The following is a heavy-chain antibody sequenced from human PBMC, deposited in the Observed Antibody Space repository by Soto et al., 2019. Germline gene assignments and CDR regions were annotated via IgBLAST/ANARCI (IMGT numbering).Heavy chain of an antibody. J-gene: IGHJ3*02. V-gene: IGHV3-30*18. CDR3: AKPVRPYSSSWDAFDI. D-gene: IGHD6-13*01. CDR2: ISYDGSNK. Sequence: QVQLVESGGGVVQPGRSLRLSCAASGFTFSSYGMHWVRQAPGKGLEWVAVISYDGSNKYYADSVKGRFTISRDNSKNTLYLHMNSLRAEDTAVYYCAKPVRPYSSSWDAFDIWGQGTMVTVSS. CDR1: GFTFSSYG.